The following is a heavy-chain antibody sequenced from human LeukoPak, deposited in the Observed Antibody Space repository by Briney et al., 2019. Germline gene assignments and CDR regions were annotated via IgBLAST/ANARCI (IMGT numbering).Heavy chain of an antibody. CDR3: ARAGVPAAKPQPFDY. V-gene: IGHV1-69*05. CDR1: GGTFRNYA. J-gene: IGHJ4*02. Sequence: ASVTVSCKASGGTFRNYAFSWVRQAPGQGLEWMGRIIAMFGTADYAEKFHGRVTITTDESTGTAYMELSSLRSEDTAVYYCARAGVPAAKPQPFDYWGQGTLVTVSS. D-gene: IGHD2-2*01. CDR2: IIAMFGTA.